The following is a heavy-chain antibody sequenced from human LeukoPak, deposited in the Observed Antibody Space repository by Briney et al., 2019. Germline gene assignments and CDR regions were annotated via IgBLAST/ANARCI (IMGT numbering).Heavy chain of an antibody. CDR3: ARGSGYDLDLDY. D-gene: IGHD5-12*01. CDR2: IYYSGST. CDR1: GGSISSGGYY. V-gene: IGHV4-31*03. J-gene: IGHJ4*02. Sequence: SETLSLTCTVSGGSISSGGYYWSWIRQHPGKGLEWIGYIYYSGSTYYNPSLKSRVTISVDTSKNQFSPKLSSVTAADTAVYYCARGSGYDLDLDYWGQGTLVTVSS.